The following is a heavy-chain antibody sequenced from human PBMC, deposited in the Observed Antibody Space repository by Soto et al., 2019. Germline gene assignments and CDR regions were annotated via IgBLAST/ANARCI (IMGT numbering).Heavy chain of an antibody. CDR3: AREYSYSSSSC. D-gene: IGHD6-6*01. V-gene: IGHV3-11*01. J-gene: IGHJ4*02. CDR1: GCTCIAYD. CDR2: ISSSGSTI. Sequence: PLRHWWAAAGCTCIAYDVSWISQAPGKGLEWVSYISSSGSTIYYADSVKGRFTISRDNAKNSLYLQMNSLRAEDTAVYYCAREYSYSSSSCWGQGTLVTSPQ.